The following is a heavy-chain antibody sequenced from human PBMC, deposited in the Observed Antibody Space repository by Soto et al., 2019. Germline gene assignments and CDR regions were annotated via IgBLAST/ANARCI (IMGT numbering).Heavy chain of an antibody. J-gene: IGHJ6*02. V-gene: IGHV3-30*18. CDR1: GFTFSSYG. Sequence: GGSLRLSCAASGFTFSSYGMHWVRQAPGKGLEWVAVISYDGSNKYYADSVKGRFTISRDNSKNTLYLQMNSLRAEDTAVYYCAKDQARWLQSSGMDXWGQGTTVTVSS. CDR2: ISYDGSNK. CDR3: AKDQARWLQSSGMDX. D-gene: IGHD5-12*01.